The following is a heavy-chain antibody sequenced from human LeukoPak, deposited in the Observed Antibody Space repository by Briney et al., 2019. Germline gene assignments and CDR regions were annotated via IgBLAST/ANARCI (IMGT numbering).Heavy chain of an antibody. Sequence: GGSLRLSCAASGFTFSSFAMTWVRQAPGKGLEWVSTVSGSAGRTDYADSVKGRFTISRDNLKNTLYLQMNGLRAEDTAIYYCAKNRGHCVDGVCHNYYYMDVWGRGTTVTVSS. CDR2: VSGSAGRT. V-gene: IGHV3-23*01. D-gene: IGHD2-8*02. CDR3: AKNRGHCVDGVCHNYYYMDV. J-gene: IGHJ6*03. CDR1: GFTFSSFA.